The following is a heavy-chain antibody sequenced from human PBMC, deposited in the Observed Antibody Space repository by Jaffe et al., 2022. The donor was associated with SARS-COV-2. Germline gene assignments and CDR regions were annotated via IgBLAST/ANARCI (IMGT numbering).Heavy chain of an antibody. CDR1: GYNFTSNV. D-gene: IGHD6-13*01. CDR3: ARGAAAGAAYHYYYFMDV. CDR2: ISTNTGNP. V-gene: IGHV7-4-1*02. J-gene: IGHJ6*03. Sequence: QVQLVQSGSELKKPGASVRVSCEASGYNFTSNVMNWVRQAPGQGLEWMGWISTNTGNPTYAQDFTGRFVFSVDTSVTTAYLQISSLRADDSAVYYCARGAAAGAAYHYYYFMDVWGKGTTVTVSS.